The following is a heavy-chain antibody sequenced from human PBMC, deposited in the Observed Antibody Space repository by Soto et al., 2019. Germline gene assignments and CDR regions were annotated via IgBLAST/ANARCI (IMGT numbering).Heavy chain of an antibody. D-gene: IGHD6-19*01. CDR2: IIPIFGTA. V-gene: IGHV1-69*06. CDR3: ARADSSGWYARF. J-gene: IGHJ4*02. Sequence: QVQLVQSGAEVKKPGSSVKVSCKASGGTFSSYAISWVRQAPGQGLAWMGGIIPIFGTANYAQTFQGRVTITADKATSTAFMELSSLRSEDTAVYYCARADSSGWYARFWGQGTLVTVSS. CDR1: GGTFSSYA.